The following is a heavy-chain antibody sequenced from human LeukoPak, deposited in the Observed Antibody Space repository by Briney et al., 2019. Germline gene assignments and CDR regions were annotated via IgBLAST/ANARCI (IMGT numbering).Heavy chain of an antibody. V-gene: IGHV1-69*02. Sequence: RASVKVSCKASGGTFPTYIINWVRQAPGQGLEWMGRIIPILGIVNYAQKFQGRVTITADKSTSTAHMELSSLRSDDTAVYYCARPTYGGNPIDDAFDIWGQGTMVTVSS. CDR1: GGTFPTYI. J-gene: IGHJ3*02. CDR3: ARPTYGGNPIDDAFDI. D-gene: IGHD4-23*01. CDR2: IIPILGIV.